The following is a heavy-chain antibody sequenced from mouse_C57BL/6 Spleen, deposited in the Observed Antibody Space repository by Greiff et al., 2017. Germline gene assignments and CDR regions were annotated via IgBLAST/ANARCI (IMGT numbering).Heavy chain of an antibody. D-gene: IGHD1-1*01. CDR1: GFTFSSYA. CDR3: ARDFHGRYYFDY. CDR2: ISDGGSYT. V-gene: IGHV5-4*01. Sequence: EVKLLESGGGLVKPGGSLKLSCAASGFTFSSYAMSWVRQTPEKRLEWVATISDGGSYTYYPDNVKGRFTISRDNAKNNLYLQMSHLKSEDTAMYYCARDFHGRYYFDYWGQDTTLTVSS. J-gene: IGHJ2*01.